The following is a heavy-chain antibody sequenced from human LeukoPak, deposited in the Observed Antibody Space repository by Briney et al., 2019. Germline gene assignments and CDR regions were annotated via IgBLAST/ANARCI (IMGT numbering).Heavy chain of an antibody. J-gene: IGHJ5*02. Sequence: SETLSLTCTVSGVSISSYYWSWIRQPPGKGLEWIGEIYHSGCTNYITSLKSRVTISVDTSKSQLSLKLSSVIAADTALYFCARGYYYGPGISETVWFDPGGQETLVTVSS. V-gene: IGHV4-34*01. CDR1: GVSISSYY. D-gene: IGHD3-10*01. CDR3: ARGYYYGPGISETVWFDP. CDR2: IYHSGCT.